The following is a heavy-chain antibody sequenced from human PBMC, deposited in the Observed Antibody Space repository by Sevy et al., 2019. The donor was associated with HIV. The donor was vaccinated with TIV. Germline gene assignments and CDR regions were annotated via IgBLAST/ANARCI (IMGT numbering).Heavy chain of an antibody. V-gene: IGHV3-33*01. CDR3: ARSSTVVTPGLFDP. CDR1: GFTFSSYG. CDR2: IWYDGSNK. Sequence: GGSLRLSCAASGFTFSSYGMHRVRQAPCKGLEWVAVIWYDGSNKYYADSVKGRFTISRDNSKNTLYLQMNSLRAEDTAVYYCARSSTVVTPGLFDPWGQGTLVTVSS. J-gene: IGHJ5*02. D-gene: IGHD4-17*01.